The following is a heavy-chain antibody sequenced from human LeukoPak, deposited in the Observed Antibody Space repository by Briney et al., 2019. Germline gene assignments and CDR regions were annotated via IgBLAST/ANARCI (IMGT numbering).Heavy chain of an antibody. Sequence: GASVKVSCKASGYTFTSYDINWVRQATGQGLEWMGWMNPNSGNTGYAQKFQGRVTITADESTSTAYMELSSLRSEDTAVYYCAGGADGSGYYFDYWGQGTLVTVSS. CDR2: MNPNSGNT. V-gene: IGHV1-8*03. CDR3: AGGADGSGYYFDY. D-gene: IGHD3-10*01. J-gene: IGHJ4*02. CDR1: GYTFTSYD.